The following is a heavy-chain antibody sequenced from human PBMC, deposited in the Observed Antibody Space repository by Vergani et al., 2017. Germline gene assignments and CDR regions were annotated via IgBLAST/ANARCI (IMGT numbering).Heavy chain of an antibody. Sequence: EVQLLESGGGLVQPGGSLRLSCAASGFTFSSYAMSWVRQAPGKGLEWVSAISGSGGSTYYADSVKGRFTISRDNSQNTLYLQMNSLRAEDTAVYYCAKDSPPKVGSGSQSYPDAFDIWGQGTMVTVSS. CDR3: AKDSPPKVGSGSQSYPDAFDI. CDR2: ISGSGGST. V-gene: IGHV3-23*01. D-gene: IGHD1-26*01. CDR1: GFTFSSYA. J-gene: IGHJ3*02.